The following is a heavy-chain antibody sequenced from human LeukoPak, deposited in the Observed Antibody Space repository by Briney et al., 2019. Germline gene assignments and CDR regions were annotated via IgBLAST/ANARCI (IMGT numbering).Heavy chain of an antibody. V-gene: IGHV4-39*01. CDR1: GGSISSSSYY. Sequence: SETLSLTCTVSGGSISSSSYYWGWIRQPPGKGLEWIGSIYYSGSTYYNPSLKSRVTISVDTSKNQFSLKLSSVTAADTAVYYCARRFIAARGGWFDPWGQGTLVTVSS. D-gene: IGHD6-6*01. CDR3: ARRFIAARGGWFDP. J-gene: IGHJ5*02. CDR2: IYYSGST.